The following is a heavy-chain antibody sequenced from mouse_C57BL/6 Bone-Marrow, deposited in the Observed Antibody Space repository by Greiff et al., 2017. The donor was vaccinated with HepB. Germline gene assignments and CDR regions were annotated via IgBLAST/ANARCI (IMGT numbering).Heavy chain of an antibody. V-gene: IGHV1-64*01. CDR2: IHPNSGST. D-gene: IGHD1-1*01. CDR1: GYTFTSYW. Sequence: QVQLQQPGAELVKPGASVKLSCKASGYTFTSYWMHWVKQRPGQGLEWIGMIHPNSGSTNYNEKFKSKATLTVDKSSSTAYMQLSSLTSEDSAVYYCAATYVVPYLDYWGQGTTLTVSS. J-gene: IGHJ2*01. CDR3: AATYVVPYLDY.